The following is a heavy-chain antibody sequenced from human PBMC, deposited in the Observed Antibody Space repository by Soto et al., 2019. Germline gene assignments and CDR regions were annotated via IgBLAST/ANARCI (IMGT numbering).Heavy chain of an antibody. V-gene: IGHV1-69*13. CDR3: ASATYDSSGYDY. Sequence: GASVKVSCKASGGTFSSYAISWVRQAPGQGLEWMGGIIPIFGTANYAQKFQCRVTITADESTSTAYMELSSLRSEDTAVYYCASATYDSSGYDYWGQGTLVTVSS. D-gene: IGHD3-22*01. CDR2: IIPIFGTA. CDR1: GGTFSSYA. J-gene: IGHJ4*02.